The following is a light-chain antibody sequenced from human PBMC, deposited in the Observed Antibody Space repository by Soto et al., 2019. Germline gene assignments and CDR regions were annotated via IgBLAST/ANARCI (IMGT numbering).Light chain of an antibody. CDR3: QQANSFPPVT. CDR1: QDIRNW. V-gene: IGKV1-12*01. J-gene: IGKJ5*01. Sequence: DLQMTQSPSSVSASVGDRVTITCRASQDIRNWLAWYQQKPGKAPKLLIYAASTLQGGVPSRFRGGGFGTDFTLTISSLQPEDFAIYFCQQANSFPPVTFGQGTRLEIK. CDR2: AAS.